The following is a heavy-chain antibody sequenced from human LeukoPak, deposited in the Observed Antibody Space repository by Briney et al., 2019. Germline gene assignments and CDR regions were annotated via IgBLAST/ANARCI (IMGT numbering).Heavy chain of an antibody. CDR1: GYTFTGYY. J-gene: IGHJ4*02. CDR2: INPNSGGT. Sequence: GASVKASCKASGYTFTGYYMHWVRQAPGQGREWMGWINPNSGGTNYAQKFQGRVTMTRDTSISTAYMELSRLRSDDTAVYYCAREGDIVGATTPPDYWGQGTLVTVSS. V-gene: IGHV1-2*02. D-gene: IGHD1-26*01. CDR3: AREGDIVGATTPPDY.